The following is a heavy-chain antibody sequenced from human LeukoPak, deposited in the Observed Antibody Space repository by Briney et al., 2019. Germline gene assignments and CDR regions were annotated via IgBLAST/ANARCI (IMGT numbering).Heavy chain of an antibody. D-gene: IGHD2-15*01. CDR2: IWYDGSSK. CDR3: ARDPRDIVVVVAATPVGYYYGMDV. V-gene: IGHV3-33*01. J-gene: IGHJ6*02. CDR1: GFTFSNYG. Sequence: GGSLRLSCAASGFTFSNYGIHWVRQAPGKGLEWVAVIWYDGSSKHYADSVKGRFTISRDNSKNTLYLQMNSLRAEDTAVYYCARDPRDIVVVVAATPVGYYYGMDVWGQGTTVTVSS.